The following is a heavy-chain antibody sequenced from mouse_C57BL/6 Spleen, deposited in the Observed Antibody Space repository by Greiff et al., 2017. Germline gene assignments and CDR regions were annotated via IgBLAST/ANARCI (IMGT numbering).Heavy chain of an antibody. Sequence: QVQLQQPGAELVMPGASVKLSCKASGYTFTSYWMHWVKQRPGQGLEWIGEIDPSDSYTNYNQKFKGESTLTVDKSSSTAYMQLSSLTSEDSAVYYCARWGNYRGYFDYWGQGTTLTVSS. CDR1: GYTFTSYW. CDR2: IDPSDSYT. V-gene: IGHV1-69*01. D-gene: IGHD2-14*01. CDR3: ARWGNYRGYFDY. J-gene: IGHJ2*01.